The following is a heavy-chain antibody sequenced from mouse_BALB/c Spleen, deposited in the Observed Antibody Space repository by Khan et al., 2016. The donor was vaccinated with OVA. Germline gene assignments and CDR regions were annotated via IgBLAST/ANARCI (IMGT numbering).Heavy chain of an antibody. D-gene: IGHD1-1*01. V-gene: IGHV1-7*01. J-gene: IGHJ3*01. CDR2: IYPTTGYT. CDR1: GYTFTNYW. CDR3: TSHGSTDTWFDY. Sequence: QVQLKQSGAELAKPGASVKMSCKASGYTFTNYWMHWVKQRPGQGLEWIGYIYPTTGYTEYNQKFKDKATLTADKSSSTAYMQLSSLTSEDSAVYYCTSHGSTDTWFDYWGQGTLVTVSA.